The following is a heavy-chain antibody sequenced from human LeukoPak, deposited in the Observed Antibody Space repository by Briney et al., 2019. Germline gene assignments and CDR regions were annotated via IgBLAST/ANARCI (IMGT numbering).Heavy chain of an antibody. CDR2: IYHSGST. Sequence: SETLSLTCAVYGGSFSGYYWGWIRQPPGKGLEWIGSIYHSGSTYYNPSLKSRVTISVDTSKNQFSLKLSSVTAADTAVYYCATGMVRETYFDYWGQGTLVTVSS. CDR1: GGSFSGYY. D-gene: IGHD3-10*01. J-gene: IGHJ4*02. V-gene: IGHV4-38-2*01. CDR3: ATGMVRETYFDY.